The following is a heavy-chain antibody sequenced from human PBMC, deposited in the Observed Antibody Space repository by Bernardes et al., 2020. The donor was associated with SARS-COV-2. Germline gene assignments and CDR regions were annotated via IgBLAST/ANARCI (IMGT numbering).Heavy chain of an antibody. CDR3: ARSVVPAAMSNYYYGMDV. V-gene: IGHV5-10-1*01. CDR2: IDPSDSYT. D-gene: IGHD2-2*01. J-gene: IGHJ6*02. CDR1: GYSFTSYW. Sequence: GESLKISCKGSGYSFTSYWISWVRQMPGKGLEWMGRIDPSDSYTNYSPSFQGHVTISADKSISTAYLQWSSLKASDTAMYYCARSVVPAAMSNYYYGMDVWGQGTTVTVSS.